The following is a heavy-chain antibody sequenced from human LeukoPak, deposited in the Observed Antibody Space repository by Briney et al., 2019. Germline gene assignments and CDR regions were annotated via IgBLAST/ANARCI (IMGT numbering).Heavy chain of an antibody. CDR2: INHSGST. CDR3: ARGSAITGSSHSRDFDY. Sequence: SETLSLTCAVYGGSFSGYYWSWIRQPPGKGLEWIGEINHSGSTNYNPSLKSRVTISVDTSKNQFSLKLSSVAAADTAVYYCARGSAITGSSHSRDFDYWGQGTLVTVSS. V-gene: IGHV4-34*01. CDR1: GGSFSGYY. D-gene: IGHD3-10*01. J-gene: IGHJ4*02.